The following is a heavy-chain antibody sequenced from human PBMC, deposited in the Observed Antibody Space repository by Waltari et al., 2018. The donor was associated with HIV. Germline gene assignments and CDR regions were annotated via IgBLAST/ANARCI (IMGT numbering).Heavy chain of an antibody. CDR1: GFKFGDYA. V-gene: IGHV3-49*03. Sequence: EVRLVESGGVLVQPGRSLRLSCSSSGFKFGDYAISWFRLAPGKGLEWVGFIRSTSYGGATDFAASVRGRFSISRDDSKGIAFLQMDYLQSEDTAVYYCTRHKPPRIGAFDWFDPWGQGTRVTVSS. J-gene: IGHJ5*02. CDR2: IRSTSYGGAT. D-gene: IGHD2-15*01. CDR3: TRHKPPRIGAFDWFDP.